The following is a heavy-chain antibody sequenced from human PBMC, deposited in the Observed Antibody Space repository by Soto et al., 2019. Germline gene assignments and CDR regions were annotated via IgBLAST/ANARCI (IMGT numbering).Heavy chain of an antibody. J-gene: IGHJ3*01. Sequence: QVQLQESGPGLVKPSETLSLTCAVSSVSISKYRWWSWVRQPPGRGLEWMGEIYHSGSSNYKPSLDTRVTLSISTSKSLFSLNLNAVTAAGPAMYYCAIAGSEYNAFDVWGQGTMVTVSS. D-gene: IGHD3-10*01. CDR3: AIAGSEYNAFDV. CDR2: IYHSGSS. CDR1: SVSISKYRW. V-gene: IGHV4-4*02.